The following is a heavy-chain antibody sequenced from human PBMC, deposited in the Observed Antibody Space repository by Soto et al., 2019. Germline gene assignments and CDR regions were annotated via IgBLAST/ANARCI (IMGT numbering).Heavy chain of an antibody. Sequence: QVQLQESGPGLVKPSETLSLTCTVSGGSISSDYWSWIRQPPGKGLEWIGYIYYSGITNYKSSLKSRVSISIDTSRDHCSLKLTSVTAADTAVYFCARGRGNSWYLAFDIWGQGTMVTVAS. J-gene: IGHJ3*02. CDR1: GGSISSDY. D-gene: IGHD6-13*01. CDR3: ARGRGNSWYLAFDI. V-gene: IGHV4-59*01. CDR2: IYYSGIT.